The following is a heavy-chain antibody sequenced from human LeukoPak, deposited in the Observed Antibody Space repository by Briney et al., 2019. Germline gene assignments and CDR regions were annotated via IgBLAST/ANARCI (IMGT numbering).Heavy chain of an antibody. V-gene: IGHV1-46*01. J-gene: IGHJ4*02. D-gene: IGHD2-15*01. Sequence: ASVKVTCKASGYSFTSYYMHWVRQAPGQGLEWMGIINPSGGSTSYSQKFQGRVTISVDTSKNQFSLKLSSVTAADTAVYYCASSCSGVSCSTPTRLDYWGQGTLVTVSS. CDR1: GYSFTSYY. CDR3: ASSCSGVSCSTPTRLDY. CDR2: INPSGGST.